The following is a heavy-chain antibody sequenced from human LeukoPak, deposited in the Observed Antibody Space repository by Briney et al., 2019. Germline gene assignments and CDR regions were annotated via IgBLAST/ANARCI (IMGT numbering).Heavy chain of an antibody. V-gene: IGHV4-31*03. CDR1: DGSITSGGYY. D-gene: IGHD1-1*01. CDR2: IYYSGST. CDR3: ARRAGWKDFYYFDY. Sequence: SQTLSLTCTVSDGSITSGGYYWSWIRQHPGRGLEWIGYIYYSGSTYYIPSLKSRVTISVDTSKNQFSLKLSSLTAADTAVYYCARRAGWKDFYYFDYWGQGTLVTVSS. J-gene: IGHJ4*02.